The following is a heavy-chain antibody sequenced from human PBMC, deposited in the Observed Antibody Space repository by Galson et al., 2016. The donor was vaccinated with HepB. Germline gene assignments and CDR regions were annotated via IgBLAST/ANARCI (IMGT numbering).Heavy chain of an antibody. V-gene: IGHV1-18*01. CDR1: GYTFTSYG. CDR3: VRRGIEWELLQYYFDY. J-gene: IGHJ4*02. D-gene: IGHD1-26*01. CDR2: ISGYNGDT. Sequence: SVKVSCKASGYTFTSYGISWVRQAPGQGLEWMGWISGYNGDTNYAQNFQDRVTMTTDTSSSTAYMELRSLRSDDTAVYYCVRRGIEWELLQYYFDYWGQGTLVTVSS.